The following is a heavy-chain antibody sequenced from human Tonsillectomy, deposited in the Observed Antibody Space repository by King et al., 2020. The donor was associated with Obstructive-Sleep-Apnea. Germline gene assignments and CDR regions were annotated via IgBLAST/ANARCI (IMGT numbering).Heavy chain of an antibody. D-gene: IGHD3-3*01. V-gene: IGHV4-4*02. Sequence: VQLQESGPGLVNPSGTLSRTCVVSGGSISSGNWWSWVRQPPGKGLEWIWEIYHSVGTNHNPSLKSRVTLSVYRSKNQFSLKLTSVTAADTAVYYCARGYVTLSYGMDVWGQGTAVTVSS. CDR3: ARGYVTLSYGMDV. CDR2: IYHSVGT. J-gene: IGHJ6*02. CDR1: GGSISSGNW.